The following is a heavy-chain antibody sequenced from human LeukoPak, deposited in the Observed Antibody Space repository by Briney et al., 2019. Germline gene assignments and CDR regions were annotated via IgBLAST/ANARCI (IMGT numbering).Heavy chain of an antibody. CDR2: ISSSSSYT. D-gene: IGHD3-22*01. CDR1: GFTFSDYN. CDR3: ASTVI. Sequence: GGSLRLSCAASGFTFSDYNMNRIRQAPGKGLEWVSYISSSSSYTNYADPVKGRFTISRDNAKSSLYLQMNSLRAEDTAVYYCASTVIRGQGTLVTVSS. J-gene: IGHJ4*02. V-gene: IGHV3-11*06.